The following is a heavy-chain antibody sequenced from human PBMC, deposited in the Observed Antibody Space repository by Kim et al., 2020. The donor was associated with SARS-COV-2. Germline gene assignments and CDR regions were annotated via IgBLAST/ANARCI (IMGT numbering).Heavy chain of an antibody. CDR3: ASGFSGVFDY. J-gene: IGHJ4*02. D-gene: IGHD2-15*01. V-gene: IGHV1-3*01. Sequence: NTKYAQSFQGRVTITKDTSASTAYMELSSLGSEDTAVYCCASGFSGVFDYWGQGTLVTVSS. CDR2: NT.